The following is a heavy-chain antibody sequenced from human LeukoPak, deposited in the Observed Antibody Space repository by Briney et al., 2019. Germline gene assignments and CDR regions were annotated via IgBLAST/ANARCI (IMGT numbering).Heavy chain of an antibody. CDR3: ARPLLWFGEPRDY. CDR1: GFTFSDYY. J-gene: IGHJ4*02. Sequence: PGGSLRLSCAASGFTFSDYYMSWLRQAPGKGLEWVSYISSSGSTIYYADSVKGRFTISRDNAKNSLYLQMNSLRAEDTAVYYCARPLLWFGEPRDYWGQGTLVTVSS. D-gene: IGHD3-10*01. CDR2: ISSSGSTI. V-gene: IGHV3-11*04.